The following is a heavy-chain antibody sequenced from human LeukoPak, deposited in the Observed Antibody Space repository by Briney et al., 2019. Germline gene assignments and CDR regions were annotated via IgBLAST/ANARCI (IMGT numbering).Heavy chain of an antibody. CDR3: AREHDYGDYFDY. J-gene: IGHJ4*02. D-gene: IGHD4-17*01. V-gene: IGHV4-59*01. CDR1: GGSISSYY. CDR2: IYYSGST. Sequence: SETLSLTCTVSGGSISSYYWSWIRQPPGKGLEWIGYIYYSGSTNYNPSLKSRVTISVDTSKNQFSLKLSSVTAADTAVYYCAREHDYGDYFDYWGQGTLVTVPS.